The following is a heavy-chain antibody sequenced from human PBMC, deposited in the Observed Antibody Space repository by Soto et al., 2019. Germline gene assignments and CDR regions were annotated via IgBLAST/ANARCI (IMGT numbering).Heavy chain of an antibody. V-gene: IGHV3-30*03. CDR2: ISYDGSNK. CDR3: ARDLSYDFWSGYYTSYYYYGMDV. J-gene: IGHJ6*02. CDR1: GFTFSSYG. Sequence: GGSLRLSCAASGFTFSSYGMHWVRQAPGKGLEWVAVISYDGSNKYYADSVKGRFTISRDNSKNTLYLQMNSLRAEDTAVYYCARDLSYDFWSGYYTSYYYYGMDVWGQGTTVTVSS. D-gene: IGHD3-3*01.